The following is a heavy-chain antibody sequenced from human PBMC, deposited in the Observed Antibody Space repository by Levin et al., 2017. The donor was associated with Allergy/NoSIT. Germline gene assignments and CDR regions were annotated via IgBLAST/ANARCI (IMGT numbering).Heavy chain of an antibody. Sequence: SQTLSLTCGVYGGSFSGYYWSWIRQSPGKGLEWIGEINHSGSTNYNPSLESRVTVSVDTSKNQFSLKLSSVTAADTAVYYCARDHCSSTNCVFDSWGQGALVTISS. CDR1: GGSFSGYY. CDR2: INHSGST. CDR3: ARDHCSSTNCVFDS. D-gene: IGHD2-2*01. J-gene: IGHJ4*02. V-gene: IGHV4-34*01.